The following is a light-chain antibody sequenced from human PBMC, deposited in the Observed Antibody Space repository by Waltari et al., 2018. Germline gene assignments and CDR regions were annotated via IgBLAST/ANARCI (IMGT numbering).Light chain of an antibody. CDR3: QQYGSSPYS. J-gene: IGKJ2*01. Sequence: EIVLTQSPGTLSLSAGERATLFCKASQTLNSNYLAWYQQKPGQSPGLLIFGASRRATGIPDRFSVSGSGTDFTLTISRLETEDSALYYCQQYGSSPYSFGQGARVEIK. V-gene: IGKV3-20*01. CDR2: GAS. CDR1: QTLNSNY.